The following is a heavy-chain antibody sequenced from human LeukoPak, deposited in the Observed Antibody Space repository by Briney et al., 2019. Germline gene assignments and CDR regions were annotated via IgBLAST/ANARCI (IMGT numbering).Heavy chain of an antibody. CDR1: GFTFSSYA. CDR2: ISGSGGST. D-gene: IGHD3-3*01. CDR3: ASSKPGVAATGDYFDY. Sequence: GGSLRLSCAASGFTFSSYAMSWVRQAPGKGLEWVSAISGSGGSTYYADSVKGRFTISRDNSKNTLYLQMNSLRAEDTAVYYCASSKPGVAATGDYFDYWGQGTLVTVSS. J-gene: IGHJ4*02. V-gene: IGHV3-23*01.